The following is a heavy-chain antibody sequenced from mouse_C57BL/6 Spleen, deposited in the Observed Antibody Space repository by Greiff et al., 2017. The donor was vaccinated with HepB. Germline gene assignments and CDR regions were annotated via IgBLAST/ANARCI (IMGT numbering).Heavy chain of an antibody. CDR2: FYPGSGSI. D-gene: IGHD1-1*01. CDR1: GYTFTEYT. J-gene: IGHJ3*01. CDR3: ARQKKVEAWFAY. V-gene: IGHV1-62-2*01. Sequence: QVQLKESGAELVKPGASVKLSCKASGYTFTEYTIHWVKQRSGQGLEWIGWFYPGSGSIKYNEKFKDKATLTADKSSSTVYMELSRLTSEDSAVYFCARQKKVEAWFAYWGQGTLVTVSA.